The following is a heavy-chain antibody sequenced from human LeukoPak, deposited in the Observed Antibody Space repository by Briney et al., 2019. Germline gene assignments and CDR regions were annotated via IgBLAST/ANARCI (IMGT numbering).Heavy chain of an antibody. D-gene: IGHD6-19*01. CDR2: IKEDGSIQ. CDR3: ARDVWTGVAVSDY. V-gene: IGHV3-7*01. Sequence: GGSLRLSCVATGFTFSSYWMTWVRQAPGKGLEWLANIKEDGSIQYYLDSVRGRFTISRDNAKTSVYLQLNSLRADDTAVYYCARDVWTGVAVSDYWGQGTLVTVSS. CDR1: GFTFSSYW. J-gene: IGHJ4*02.